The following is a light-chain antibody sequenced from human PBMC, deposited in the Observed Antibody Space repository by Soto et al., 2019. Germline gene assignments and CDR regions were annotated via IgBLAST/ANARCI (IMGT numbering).Light chain of an antibody. CDR3: QQLSKLPPIT. V-gene: IGKV3-11*01. Sequence: EIVLTQSPVTLSLSPGERDTLSCRASQSVSSYFAWYQQKPGQAPRLLIYDASNRATGIPARFSGGRSGTEFTLNIDNLEPEDFAIYYWQQLSKLPPITCGQGTRLEIK. CDR1: QSVSSY. J-gene: IGKJ5*01. CDR2: DAS.